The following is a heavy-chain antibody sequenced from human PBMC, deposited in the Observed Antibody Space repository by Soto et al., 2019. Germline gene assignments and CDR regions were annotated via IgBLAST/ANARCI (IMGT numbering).Heavy chain of an antibody. V-gene: IGHV3-23*01. CDR1: GFTFSDYA. D-gene: IGHD6-19*01. CDR2: ITGTGGTI. CDR3: ARASTRYSSGWTDAFDI. J-gene: IGHJ3*02. Sequence: GGSLRLSCAASGFTFSDYAMHWVRQAPGKGLEWVSTITGTGGTIYYPDSVMGRFTISRDNSNNTLYLQMNSLRAEDTAVYYCARASTRYSSGWTDAFDIRGQGTMVTVS.